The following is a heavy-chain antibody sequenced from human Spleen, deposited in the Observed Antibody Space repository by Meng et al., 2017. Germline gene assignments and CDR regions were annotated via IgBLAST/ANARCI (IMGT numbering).Heavy chain of an antibody. D-gene: IGHD2-2*01. CDR1: GYTFTSYY. V-gene: IGHV1-46*01. J-gene: IGHJ4*02. Sequence: ASVKVSCKASGYTFTSYYMHWVRQAPGQGLEWMGIINPSDGSTSSAQKFQGRVTVTRDTFTSTVYMELSSLRSEDTAVYYCARTSSRDDYWGQGTLVTVSS. CDR2: INPSDGST. CDR3: ARTSSRDDY.